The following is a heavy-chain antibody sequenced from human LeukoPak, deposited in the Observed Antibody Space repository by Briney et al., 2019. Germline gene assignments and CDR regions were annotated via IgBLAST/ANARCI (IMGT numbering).Heavy chain of an antibody. V-gene: IGHV1-2*06. Sequence: ASVKVSCKASGYTFTGYYMHWVRQAPGQGLEWMGRINPNSGGTNYAQKFQGRVTMTRDTSISTAYMELSRLRSDDTAVYYCASGGTIFGVVSHFDYWGQGTLVTVSS. CDR2: INPNSGGT. CDR1: GYTFTGYY. D-gene: IGHD3-3*01. CDR3: ASGGTIFGVVSHFDY. J-gene: IGHJ4*02.